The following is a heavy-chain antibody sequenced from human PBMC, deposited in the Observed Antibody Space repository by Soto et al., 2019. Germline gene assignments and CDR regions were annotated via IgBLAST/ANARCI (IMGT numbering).Heavy chain of an antibody. J-gene: IGHJ4*02. V-gene: IGHV1-69*13. Sequence: SVKVSCKASGGTFSSYAISWVRQAPGQGLEWMGGSIPIFGTANYAQKFQGRVTITADESTSTAYMQLSSLRSEDTAVYYCASEDHRRGYSYGLFDYWGQGTLVTVSS. CDR1: GGTFSSYA. CDR3: ASEDHRRGYSYGLFDY. D-gene: IGHD5-18*01. CDR2: SIPIFGTA.